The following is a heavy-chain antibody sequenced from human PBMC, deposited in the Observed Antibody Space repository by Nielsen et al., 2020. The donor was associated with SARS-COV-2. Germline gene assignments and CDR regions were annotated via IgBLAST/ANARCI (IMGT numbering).Heavy chain of an antibody. D-gene: IGHD2-2*01. CDR3: ARGVVVPAASMDV. V-gene: IGHV4-34*01. CDR2: INHSGST. Sequence: GSLRLSCAVYGGSFSGYYWSWIRQPPGKGLEWIGEINHSGSTNYNPSLKSRVTISVDTSKNQFSLKPSSVTAADTAVYYCARGVVVPAASMDVWGKGTTVTVSS. J-gene: IGHJ6*03. CDR1: GGSFSGYY.